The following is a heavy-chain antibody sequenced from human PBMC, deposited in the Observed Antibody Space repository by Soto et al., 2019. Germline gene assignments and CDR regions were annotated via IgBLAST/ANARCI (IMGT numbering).Heavy chain of an antibody. D-gene: IGHD6-19*01. CDR1: GGYISSSSYY. CDR3: ARAGGLGAVAVDN. CDR2: IYYGEST. V-gene: IGHV4-39*07. Sequence: WETLSLTCTVSGGYISSSSYYWGWIRQPPGKGLEWIGSIYYGESTYYNPSLKSRVTISVDRSKNQFSLKLSSVTAADTAVYYCARAGGLGAVAVDNWGQGTLVTLSS. J-gene: IGHJ4*02.